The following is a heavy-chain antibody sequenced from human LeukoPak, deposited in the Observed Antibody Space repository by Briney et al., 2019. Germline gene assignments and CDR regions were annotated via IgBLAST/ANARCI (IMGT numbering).Heavy chain of an antibody. J-gene: IGHJ5*02. CDR2: INHSGST. V-gene: IGHV4-34*01. D-gene: IGHD3-10*01. Sequence: SETLSLTCAVYGGSFSGYYWSWIRQPPGKGLEWIGEINHSGSTNYNPSLKSRVTISVDTSKNQFSLKLSSVTAADTAVYYCARQTTMVRGAIWVERRRSNWFDPWGQGTLVTVSS. CDR1: GGSFSGYY. CDR3: ARQTTMVRGAIWVERRRSNWFDP.